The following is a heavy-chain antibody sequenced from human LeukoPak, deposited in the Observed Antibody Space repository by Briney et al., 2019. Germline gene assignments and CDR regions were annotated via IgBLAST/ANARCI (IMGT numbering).Heavy chain of an antibody. CDR1: GGSFSGYY. CDR2: INHSGST. CDR3: AKLLVVSSDAFDI. V-gene: IGHV4-34*01. Sequence: SETLSLTCAVYGGSFSGYYWSWIRQPPGKGLEWIGEINHSGSTNYNPSLKSRVTISVDTSKNQFSLKLSSVTAADTAVYYCAKLLVVSSDAFDIWGQGTMVTVSS. D-gene: IGHD2-15*01. J-gene: IGHJ3*02.